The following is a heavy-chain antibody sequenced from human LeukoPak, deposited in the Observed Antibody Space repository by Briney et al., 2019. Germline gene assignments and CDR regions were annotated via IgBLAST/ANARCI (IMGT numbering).Heavy chain of an antibody. CDR2: INPSGGST. V-gene: IGHV1-46*01. D-gene: IGHD2-8*01. J-gene: IGHJ5*02. Sequence: ASVKVSCKASGYTFTSYYMHWVRQAPGQGLEWMGVINPSGGSTSYAQKFQGRVTMTRDTSTSTVYMELSSLRSEDTAVYYCARDYSCTNGVCYNWFDPWGQGTLVTVSS. CDR1: GYTFTSYY. CDR3: ARDYSCTNGVCYNWFDP.